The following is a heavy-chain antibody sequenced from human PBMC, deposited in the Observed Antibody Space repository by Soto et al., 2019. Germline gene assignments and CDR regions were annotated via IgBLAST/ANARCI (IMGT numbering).Heavy chain of an antibody. V-gene: IGHV4-31*03. J-gene: IGHJ4*02. CDR1: GGSISSGGYY. CDR3: ARDHDYYGSGNFDY. Sequence: TLSLTCTVSGGSISSGGYYWSWIRQHPGKGLEWIGYIYYSGSIYYNPSLKSRLTISVDTSKNQFSLRLSSVTAADTAVYYCARDHDYYGSGNFDYWGQGTLVTVSS. CDR2: IYYSGSI. D-gene: IGHD3-10*01.